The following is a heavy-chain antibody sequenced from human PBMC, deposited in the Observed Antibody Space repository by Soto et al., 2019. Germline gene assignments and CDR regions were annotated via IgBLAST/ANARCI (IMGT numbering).Heavy chain of an antibody. J-gene: IGHJ4*02. CDR2: IYYSGIT. CDR1: GGSISSSSYY. V-gene: IGHV4-39*01. D-gene: IGHD6-19*01. CDR3: ARQARQDTVAGAF. Sequence: PSETLSLTCTVSGGSISSSSYYWGWIRQPPGKGLEWIGMIYYSGITHYNPSLKSLVTISIDTSKNQFSLKVRSVTAADTAMYYCARQARQDTVAGAFWGQGTLVTVSS.